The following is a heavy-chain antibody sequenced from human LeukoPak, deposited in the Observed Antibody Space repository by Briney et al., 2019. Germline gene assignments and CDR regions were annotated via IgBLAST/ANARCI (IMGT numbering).Heavy chain of an antibody. V-gene: IGHV4-59*08. CDR1: GGSISSYY. CDR3: ARFHSSSWYRALDYYYGMDV. D-gene: IGHD6-13*01. Sequence: SETLSLTCTVSGGSISSYYWSWIRQPPGKGLEGIGYIYYSGSTNYNPSLKSRVTISVDTSKNQFSLKLSSVTAADTAVYYCARFHSSSWYRALDYYYGMDVWGQGTTVTVSS. J-gene: IGHJ6*02. CDR2: IYYSGST.